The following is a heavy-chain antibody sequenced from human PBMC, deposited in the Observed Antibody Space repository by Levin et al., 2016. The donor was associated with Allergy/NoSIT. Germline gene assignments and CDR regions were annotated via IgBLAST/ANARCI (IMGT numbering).Heavy chain of an antibody. CDR3: ARNILTGYASWSFDY. V-gene: IGHV3-23*01. CDR1: GFTFRNFA. Sequence: ESLKISCAASGFTFRNFAMSWVRQAPGKGLEWVSGISASGGGSYYADSVRDRFTISRDNSKNTLSLVMNSLRAEDTAVYYCARNILTGYASWSFDYWGQGTLVTVSS. CDR2: ISASGGGS. D-gene: IGHD3-9*01. J-gene: IGHJ4*02.